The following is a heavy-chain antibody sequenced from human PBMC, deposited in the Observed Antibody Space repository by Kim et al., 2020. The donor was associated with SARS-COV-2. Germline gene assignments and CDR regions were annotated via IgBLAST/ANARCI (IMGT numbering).Heavy chain of an antibody. J-gene: IGHJ3*02. Sequence: GGSLRLSCAASGFTFSTYDMHWVRQAPGKGLEWVPIISYDGTNKYYADSVKGRFTISRDNSKNTLYLQMNSLRAEDTAVYYCARFPGDAFDIWGQGAMVTVSS. CDR2: ISYDGTNK. CDR1: GFTFSTYD. CDR3: ARFPGDAFDI. D-gene: IGHD7-27*01. V-gene: IGHV3-30*03.